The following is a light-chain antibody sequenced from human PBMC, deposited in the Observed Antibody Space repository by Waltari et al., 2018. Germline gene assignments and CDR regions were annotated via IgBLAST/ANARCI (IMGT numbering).Light chain of an antibody. CDR1: RSNIGAGYD. CDR2: GNS. J-gene: IGLJ3*02. Sequence: QSVLTQPPSVSGAPGQRVTISCTGSRSNIGAGYDVHWYQQLPGTAPKLLIYGNSNRPSGVPDRFSGSKSGTSASLAITGLQAEDEADYYCQSYDSSLSGSEVFGGGTKLTVL. V-gene: IGLV1-40*01. CDR3: QSYDSSLSGSEV.